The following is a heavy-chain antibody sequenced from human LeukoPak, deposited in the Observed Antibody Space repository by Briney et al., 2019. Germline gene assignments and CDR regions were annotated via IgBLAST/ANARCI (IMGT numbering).Heavy chain of an antibody. CDR1: GFIFENYG. CDR3: ARGWVY. CDR2: INWNGVGT. Sequence: PGGSLRLSCVASGFIFENYGMDWVRQVPGKGLEWVSSINWNGVGTTYAESVKGRFTISRDNAKNSLYLQMNSLRVEDTAVYYCARGWVYWGQGTLVIVSS. V-gene: IGHV3-20*04. D-gene: IGHD3-16*01. J-gene: IGHJ4*02.